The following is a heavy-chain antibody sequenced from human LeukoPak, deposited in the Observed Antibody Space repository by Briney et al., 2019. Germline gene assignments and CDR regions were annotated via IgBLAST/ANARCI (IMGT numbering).Heavy chain of an antibody. D-gene: IGHD6-13*01. CDR2: IKQDGSEK. Sequence: PGGSLRLSCAASGFTFSSYWMSWVRQAPEKGLEWVANIKQDGSEKYYVDSVKGRFTISRDNAKNSLYLQMNSLRAEDTAVYYCARVNQGSSWTSRLNYYYYMDVWGKGTTVTISS. J-gene: IGHJ6*03. V-gene: IGHV3-7*03. CDR1: GFTFSSYW. CDR3: ARVNQGSSWTSRLNYYYYMDV.